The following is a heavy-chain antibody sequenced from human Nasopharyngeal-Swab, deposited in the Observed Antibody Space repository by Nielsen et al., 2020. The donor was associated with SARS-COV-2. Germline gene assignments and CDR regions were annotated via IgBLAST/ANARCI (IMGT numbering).Heavy chain of an antibody. D-gene: IGHD3-3*01. CDR3: TTNLVGHITIFGVVIIRGYYYYGMDV. CDR2: IKIKSDGGTT. J-gene: IGHJ6*02. Sequence: VRQAPGKGLEWVGRIKIKSDGGTTDYAAPVNGRFTISRDDSKNTLYLQMNSLKTEDTAVYYCTTNLVGHITIFGVVIIRGYYYYGMDVWGQGTTVTVSS. V-gene: IGHV3-15*01.